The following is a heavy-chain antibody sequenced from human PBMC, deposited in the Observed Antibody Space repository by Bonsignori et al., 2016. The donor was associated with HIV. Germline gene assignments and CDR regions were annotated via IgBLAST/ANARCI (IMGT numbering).Heavy chain of an antibody. J-gene: IGHJ3*02. V-gene: IGHV3-21*01. CDR2: ISSSSSYI. D-gene: IGHD3-22*01. CDR3: ARVPPGGSGYYYGDAFDI. Sequence: VRQAPGKGLEWVSSISSSSSYIYYADSVKGRFTISRDNAKNSLYLQMNSLRAEDTAVYYCARVPPGGSGYYYGDAFDIWGQGTMVTVSS.